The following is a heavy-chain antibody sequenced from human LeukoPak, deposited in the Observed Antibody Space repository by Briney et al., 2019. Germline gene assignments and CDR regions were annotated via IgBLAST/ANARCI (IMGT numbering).Heavy chain of an antibody. J-gene: IGHJ6*03. CDR1: GFTFSSYA. D-gene: IGHD3-3*01. Sequence: GGSLRLSCAASGFTFSSYAMSWVRQAPGKGLEWVSAISGSGGNTYYADSVKGRFTISRDNSKNTLHLQMNSLRAEDTAVYYCAKRELIIPRDYYYYMDVWGKGTTVSVSS. CDR3: AKRELIIPRDYYYYMDV. CDR2: ISGSGGNT. V-gene: IGHV3-23*01.